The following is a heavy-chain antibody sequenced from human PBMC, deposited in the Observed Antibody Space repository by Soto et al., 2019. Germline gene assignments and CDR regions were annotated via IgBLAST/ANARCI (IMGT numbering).Heavy chain of an antibody. D-gene: IGHD1-26*01. J-gene: IGHJ5*02. V-gene: IGHV3-23*01. CDR3: AKSPLVGATWYRWFDP. CDR1: GFTFSLYA. Sequence: PGGSLRLSCEASGFTFSLYAMSWVRQAPGKGLEWVSAISDSGGSTYYADSVKGRFTISRDNSKNTLYLQMNSLRAEDTAIYYCAKSPLVGATWYRWFDPWGQGTLVTVSS. CDR2: ISDSGGST.